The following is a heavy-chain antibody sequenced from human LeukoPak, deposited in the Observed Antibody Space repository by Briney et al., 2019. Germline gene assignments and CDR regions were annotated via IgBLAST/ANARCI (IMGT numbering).Heavy chain of an antibody. CDR3: ARDNHDSSGYYYLFGY. D-gene: IGHD3-22*01. CDR1: GGSISSSSYY. CDR2: IYYSGST. Sequence: SETLSLTCTVSGGSISSSSYYWGWIRQPPGKGLEWIGSIYYSGSTYYNPSLKSRVTMSVDTSKNQFSLKLSSVTAADTAVYCCARDNHDSSGYYYLFGYWGQGTLVTVSS. V-gene: IGHV4-39*07. J-gene: IGHJ4*02.